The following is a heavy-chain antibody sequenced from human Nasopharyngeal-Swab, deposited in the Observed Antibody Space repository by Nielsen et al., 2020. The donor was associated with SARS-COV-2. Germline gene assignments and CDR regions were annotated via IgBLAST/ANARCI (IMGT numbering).Heavy chain of an antibody. V-gene: IGHV1-8*01. Sequence: ASVKVSCKASGYTFTSYDINWVRQATGQGLEWMGWMNPNSGNTGYAQKFQGRVTMTRNTSISTAYMELSSLRSEDTAVYYCARDFGYCSSTSCLGPFDPWGQGTLVTVSS. CDR3: ARDFGYCSSTSCLGPFDP. CDR1: GYTFTSYD. CDR2: MNPNSGNT. D-gene: IGHD2-2*03. J-gene: IGHJ5*02.